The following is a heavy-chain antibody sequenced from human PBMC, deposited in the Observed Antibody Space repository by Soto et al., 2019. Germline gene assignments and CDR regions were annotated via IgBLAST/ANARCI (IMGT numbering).Heavy chain of an antibody. CDR3: AGRASRYYYDSSGYFDY. CDR1: GGSISSYY. Sequence: QVQLQESGPGLVKPSETLSLTCTVSGGSISSYYWSWIRQPPGKGLELVGYIYYSGSTNYNPSLTSRVTIAVDTSKNQFSLKLSSVTAADTAVYYCAGRASRYYYDSSGYFDYWGQGTLVTVSS. V-gene: IGHV4-59*01. J-gene: IGHJ4*02. CDR2: IYYSGST. D-gene: IGHD3-22*01.